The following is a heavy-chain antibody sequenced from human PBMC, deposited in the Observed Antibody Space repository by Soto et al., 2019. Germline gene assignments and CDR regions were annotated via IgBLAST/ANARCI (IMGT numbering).Heavy chain of an antibody. J-gene: IGHJ4*02. CDR2: IYHSGST. V-gene: IGHV4-61*01. Sequence: PSETLSLTCAVSGASVSSPNYYWSWIRQPPGKGLEWIGYIYHSGSTHYNPSLKSRVTASLDTSKNQFSLKLSSVTAADTAVFYCASFWLSDYHFDYWGQGTLVTVSS. D-gene: IGHD3-3*01. CDR3: ASFWLSDYHFDY. CDR1: GASVSSPNYY.